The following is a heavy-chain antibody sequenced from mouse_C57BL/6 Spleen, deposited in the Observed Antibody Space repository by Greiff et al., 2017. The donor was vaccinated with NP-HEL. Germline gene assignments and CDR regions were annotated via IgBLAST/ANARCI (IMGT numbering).Heavy chain of an antibody. D-gene: IGHD1-1*01. V-gene: IGHV1-50*01. Sequence: QQSCKASGYTFTSYWMQWVKQRPGQGLEWIGEIDPSDSYTNYNQKFKGKATLTVDTSSSTAYMQLSSLTSEDSAVYYCARTGGSNYFFDYWGQGTTLTVSS. CDR1: GYTFTSYW. CDR3: ARTGGSNYFFDY. CDR2: IDPSDSYT. J-gene: IGHJ2*01.